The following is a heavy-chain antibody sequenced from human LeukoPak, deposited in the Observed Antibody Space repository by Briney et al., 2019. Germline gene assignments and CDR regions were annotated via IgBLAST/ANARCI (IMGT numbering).Heavy chain of an antibody. Sequence: SETLSLTCAVYGGSFSGYYWSWIRQPPGKGLEWIGEINHSGSTNYNPSLKSRVTISVGTSKNQFSLKLSSVTAADTAVYYCARGRPANYYDFWSGLYNWFDPWGQGTLVTVSS. CDR2: INHSGST. V-gene: IGHV4-34*01. J-gene: IGHJ5*02. CDR3: ARGRPANYYDFWSGLYNWFDP. CDR1: GGSFSGYY. D-gene: IGHD3-3*01.